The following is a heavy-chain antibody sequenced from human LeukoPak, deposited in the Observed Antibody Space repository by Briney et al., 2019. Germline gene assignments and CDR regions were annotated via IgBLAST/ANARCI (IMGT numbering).Heavy chain of an antibody. Sequence: PSETLSLTCTVSGGSISSSSYYWGWIRQPPGKGLEWIGSIYYSGSTYYNPSLKSRVTISVDTSKNQFSLKLSSVTAADTAVYYCATQGLGTRNDYWGHGTLVTVSS. CDR2: IYYSGST. CDR3: ATQGLGTRNDY. D-gene: IGHD6-6*01. J-gene: IGHJ4*01. V-gene: IGHV4-39*01. CDR1: GGSISSSSYY.